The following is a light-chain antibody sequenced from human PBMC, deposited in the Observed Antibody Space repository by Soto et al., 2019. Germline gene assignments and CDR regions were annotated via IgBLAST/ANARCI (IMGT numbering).Light chain of an antibody. V-gene: IGKV3-11*01. CDR3: QQRSNWPLLT. Sequence: EIVLTQSPATLSLSPGERATLSCRASQSVSSYLTWYKQKPGQAPRLLIYDASNRATGIPARFSGSGSRTDFTLTISSLEPEDVVVYYCQQRSNWPLLTFGGGTKVEIK. J-gene: IGKJ4*01. CDR2: DAS. CDR1: QSVSSY.